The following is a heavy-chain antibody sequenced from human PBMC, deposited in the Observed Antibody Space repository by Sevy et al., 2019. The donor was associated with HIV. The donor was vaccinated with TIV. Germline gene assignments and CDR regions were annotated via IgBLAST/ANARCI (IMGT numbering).Heavy chain of an antibody. Sequence: GVSLRLSCAASGFTFSSYAMHWVRQAPGKGLEYVSAISSNGGSTYYADSVKGRFTISRDNSKNTLYLQMGSLRAEDMAVYYCARGRSLDYWGQGTLVTVSS. D-gene: IGHD1-26*01. V-gene: IGHV3-64*02. CDR1: GFTFSSYA. CDR2: ISSNGGST. CDR3: ARGRSLDY. J-gene: IGHJ4*02.